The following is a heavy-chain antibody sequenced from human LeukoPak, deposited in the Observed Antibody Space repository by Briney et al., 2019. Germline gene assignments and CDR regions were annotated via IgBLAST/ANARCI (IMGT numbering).Heavy chain of an antibody. CDR3: ARENSRRSWSPSYFDL. CDR2: IWYDGNNK. J-gene: IGHJ5*02. Sequence: PGRSLRLSCTTSGFTFSSYVMHWVRQAPGKGLEWVAVIWYDGNNKYYGESVKGRFTVSRDNSKKTLYLHMNNLKLDDTATYYCARENSRRSWSPSYFDLWGQGSLVTVS. D-gene: IGHD2/OR15-2a*01. CDR1: GFTFSSYV. V-gene: IGHV3-33*01.